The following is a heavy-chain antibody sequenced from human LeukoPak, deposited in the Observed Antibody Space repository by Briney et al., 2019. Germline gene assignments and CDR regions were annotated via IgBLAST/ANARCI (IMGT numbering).Heavy chain of an antibody. CDR3: TGSSKRYCSGEKCHSDYYYYGMDI. CDR2: IRSKSNSYAT. CDR1: GFSFSGCA. D-gene: IGHD2-15*01. J-gene: IGHJ6*04. V-gene: IGHV3-73*01. Sequence: HPGGSLRLSCAASGFSFSGCAMHWVRQASGKGLEWLGRIRSKSNSYATAYAASVNGRFTISRDDSKSTAYLQMDSLKAEDTAVYYCTGSSKRYCSGEKCHSDYYYYGMDIWGKGTTVTVSS.